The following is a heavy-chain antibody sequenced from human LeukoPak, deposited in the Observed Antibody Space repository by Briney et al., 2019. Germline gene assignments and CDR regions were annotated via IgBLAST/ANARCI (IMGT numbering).Heavy chain of an antibody. CDR2: ISSSGSTI. J-gene: IGHJ3*02. Sequence: PGGSLRLSCAASGFTFSSYEMNWVRQAPGKGLEWVSYISSSGSTIYYADSVKGRFTISRDNAKNSLYLQMNSLRAEDTAVYYCAKATYYYDSSGYGAFDIWGQGTMVTVSS. CDR1: GFTFSSYE. V-gene: IGHV3-48*03. CDR3: AKATYYYDSSGYGAFDI. D-gene: IGHD3-22*01.